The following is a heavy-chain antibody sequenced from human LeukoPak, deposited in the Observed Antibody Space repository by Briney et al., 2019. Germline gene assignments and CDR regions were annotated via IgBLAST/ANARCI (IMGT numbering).Heavy chain of an antibody. CDR2: IYYSGST. CDR1: GGSISSDY. V-gene: IGHV4-59*01. Sequence: PSETLSLTRTVSGGSISSDYWSWIRQPPGKGLEWIGYIYYSGSTNYNPSLKSRVTISVDTSKNQFSLKLSSVTAADTAVYYCARTYCSSTSCYAASGMDVWGQGTTVTVSS. D-gene: IGHD2-2*01. J-gene: IGHJ6*02. CDR3: ARTYCSSTSCYAASGMDV.